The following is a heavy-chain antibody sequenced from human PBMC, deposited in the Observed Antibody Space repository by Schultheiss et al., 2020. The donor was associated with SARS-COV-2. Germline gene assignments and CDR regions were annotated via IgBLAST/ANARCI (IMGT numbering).Heavy chain of an antibody. CDR3: ARARAARWFGELVLDY. J-gene: IGHJ4*02. CDR1: GFTFSSYS. D-gene: IGHD3-10*01. CDR2: ISGSGGST. V-gene: IGHV3-23*01. Sequence: GGSLRLSCAASGFTFSSYSMNWVRQAPGKGLEWVSAISGSGGSTYYADSVKGRFTISRVNSKNTLYLQMNSLRAEDTAVYYCARARAARWFGELVLDYWGQGTLVTVSS.